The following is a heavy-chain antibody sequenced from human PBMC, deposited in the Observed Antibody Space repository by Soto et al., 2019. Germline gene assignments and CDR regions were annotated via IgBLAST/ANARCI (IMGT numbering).Heavy chain of an antibody. CDR1: GFTFSIYA. CDR3: AKDQSNSNPLYYFDF. CDR2: MSRTGDNT. V-gene: IGHV3-23*01. Sequence: VGSLRLSCAASGFTFSIYAMTWVRQSPGKGLEWVSSMSRTGDNTYYADSVKGRFTISRDNSKNTLYLQMNSLRAEDTAIYYCAKDQSNSNPLYYFDFWGPGTLVTVSS. J-gene: IGHJ4*02. D-gene: IGHD3-22*01.